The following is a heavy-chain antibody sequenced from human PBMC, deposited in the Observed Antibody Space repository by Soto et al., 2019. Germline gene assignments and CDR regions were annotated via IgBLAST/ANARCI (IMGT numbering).Heavy chain of an antibody. J-gene: IGHJ6*03. CDR1: GYTFTSYG. CDR2: ISAYNGNT. D-gene: IGHD2-2*01. V-gene: IGHV1-18*01. CDR3: ARGAPPRDVVVPAARDYYYYMDV. Sequence: ASVKVSFKASGYTFTSYGISWVRQAPGQGLEWMGWISAYNGNTNYAQKLQGRVTMTTDTSTSTAYMELRSLRSDDTAVYYCARGAPPRDVVVPAARDYYYYMDVWGKGTTVTVSS.